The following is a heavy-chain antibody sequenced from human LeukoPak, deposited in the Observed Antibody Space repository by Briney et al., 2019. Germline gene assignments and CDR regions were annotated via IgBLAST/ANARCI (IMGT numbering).Heavy chain of an antibody. J-gene: IGHJ4*02. V-gene: IGHV3-23*01. CDR2: ISGSGGST. D-gene: IGHD6-13*01. CDR3: AREVAYSSSWYDY. CDR1: GFTFSSYA. Sequence: GGSLRLSCAASGFTFSSYAMTWVRQAPGKGLEWVSAISGSGGSTYYADSVKGRFTISRDNSKNTLYLQMNSLRAEDTAVYYCAREVAYSSSWYDYWGQGTLVTVSS.